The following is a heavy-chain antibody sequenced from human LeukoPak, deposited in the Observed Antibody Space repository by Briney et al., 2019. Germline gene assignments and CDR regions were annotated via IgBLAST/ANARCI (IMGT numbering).Heavy chain of an antibody. CDR2: ISGLSSDT. V-gene: IGHV3-21*01. Sequence: GGSLRLSSSPSRFTFIDYDMNGGRQAPGEGLWWVSSISGLSSDTYYGESVKGRFSISRDNAKNSLYLQMNSLGAEDTATYYCGRAFPPLRTSSAGDLWGQGILVTVSS. CDR3: GRAFPPLRTSSAGDL. D-gene: IGHD3-16*01. CDR1: RFTFIDYD. J-gene: IGHJ4*02.